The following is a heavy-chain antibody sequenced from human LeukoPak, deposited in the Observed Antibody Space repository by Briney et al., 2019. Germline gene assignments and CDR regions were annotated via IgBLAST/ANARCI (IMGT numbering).Heavy chain of an antibody. CDR1: GYTLTELS. Sequence: ASVKVSCKVSGYTLTELSMHWVRQAPGKGLEWMAGFDPEDGETIYAQKFQGRVTMTEDTSTDTAYMELSSLRSEDTAVYYCATMRSLDYGSGSHFDYWGQGTLVTVSS. V-gene: IGHV1-24*01. CDR3: ATMRSLDYGSGSHFDY. CDR2: FDPEDGET. D-gene: IGHD3-10*01. J-gene: IGHJ4*02.